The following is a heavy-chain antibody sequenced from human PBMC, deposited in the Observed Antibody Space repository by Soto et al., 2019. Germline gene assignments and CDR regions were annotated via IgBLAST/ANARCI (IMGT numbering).Heavy chain of an antibody. V-gene: IGHV4-59*12. CDR3: ARAPGYCSGGSCYGYSGYDYPPLLYY. CDR1: GGSISSYY. J-gene: IGHJ4*02. D-gene: IGHD2-15*01. CDR2: VYYTGST. Sequence: SETLSLTCTVSGGSISSYYWSWIRQPPGKGLEWIGYVYYTGSTDYSPSLKSRVTISVDTSKNQFSLKLSSVTAADTAVYYCARAPGYCSGGSCYGYSGYDYPPLLYYWGQGTLVTVSS.